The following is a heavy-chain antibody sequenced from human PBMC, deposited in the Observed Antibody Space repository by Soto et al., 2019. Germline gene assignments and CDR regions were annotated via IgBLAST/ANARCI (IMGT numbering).Heavy chain of an antibody. CDR2: ISYDGDNK. D-gene: IGHD5-18*01. J-gene: IGHJ5*02. CDR3: GRDGGRGYSYCYWFEP. CDR1: RFTFSPYS. V-gene: IGHV3-30-3*01. Sequence: VGTLRLSCAASRFTFSPYSMHWVRQAPGKGLEWVALISYDGDNKYYADSVKGRFTISRDNSKFSLYLQMTTLRAEDTAVFHCGRDGGRGYSYCYWFEPWGEGFLVTFSS.